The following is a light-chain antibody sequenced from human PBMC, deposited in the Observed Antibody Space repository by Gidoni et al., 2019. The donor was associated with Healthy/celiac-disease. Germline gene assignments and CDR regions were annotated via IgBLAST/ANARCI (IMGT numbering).Light chain of an antibody. J-gene: IGLJ2*01. CDR2: KDS. V-gene: IGLV3-25*02. CDR3: QSADSSGNVV. Sequence: SYELTQPPPVSVPPGQTARITCSGDALPKQYAYWYQQKPGQAPVLVIYKDSERPSGIPERFSGSSSGTTVTLTISGVQAEDEADYYCQSADSSGNVVFGGGTKLTVL. CDR1: ALPKQY.